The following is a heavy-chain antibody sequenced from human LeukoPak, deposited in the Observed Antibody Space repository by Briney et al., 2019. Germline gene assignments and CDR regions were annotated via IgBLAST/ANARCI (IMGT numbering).Heavy chain of an antibody. CDR3: AKGVNYDILTGYFHAFDI. D-gene: IGHD3-9*01. Sequence: GGSLRLSCAASGFTFSSYEMNWVRQAPGKGLEWVSYISSSGSTIYYADSVKGRFTISRDNAKNSLYLQMNSLRAEDTAVYYCAKGVNYDILTGYFHAFDIWGQGTMVTVSS. V-gene: IGHV3-48*03. CDR1: GFTFSSYE. J-gene: IGHJ3*02. CDR2: ISSSGSTI.